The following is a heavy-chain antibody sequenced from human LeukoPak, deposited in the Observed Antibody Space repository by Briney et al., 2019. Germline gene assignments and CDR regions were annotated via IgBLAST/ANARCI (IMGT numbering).Heavy chain of an antibody. D-gene: IGHD3-10*01. CDR3: ARGQVAEWFGDLSYWSGP. CDR2: ISSSGSTI. J-gene: IGHJ5*02. Sequence: GGSLRLSCAASGFTFSSYEMNWVRQAPGKGLEWVSYISSSGSTIYYADSVKGRFTISRDNAKNSLYLQINSLRVEDTAIYYCARGQVAEWFGDLSYWSGPWGRGTLVTVSS. V-gene: IGHV3-48*03. CDR1: GFTFSSYE.